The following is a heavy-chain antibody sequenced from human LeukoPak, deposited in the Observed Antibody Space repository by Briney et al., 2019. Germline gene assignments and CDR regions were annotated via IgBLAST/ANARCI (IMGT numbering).Heavy chain of an antibody. CDR1: GGTFSSYA. V-gene: IGHV1-69*13. CDR3: ARELERRYYYYGMDV. CDR2: IIPIFGTA. Sequence: SVKVSCKTSGGTFSSYAISWVRQAPGQGLEWMGGIIPIFGTANYAQKFQGRVTITADESTSTAYMELSRLRSEDTAVYYCARELERRYYYYGMDVWGQGTTVTVSS. J-gene: IGHJ6*02. D-gene: IGHD1-1*01.